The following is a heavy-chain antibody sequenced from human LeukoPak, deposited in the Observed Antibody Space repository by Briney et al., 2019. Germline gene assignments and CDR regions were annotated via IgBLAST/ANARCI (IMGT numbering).Heavy chain of an antibody. CDR1: GFTFGSYS. CDR2: ISSGSSIM. Sequence: AGGSLRLSCVASGFTFGSYSMNWVRQAPGKGLEWVSYISSGSSIMYYADSVKGRFSISRDNAKNSLFLRMDSLRDDDTAVYYCARERRTFLTASDAFDIWGQGTMVTVSS. V-gene: IGHV3-48*02. CDR3: ARERRTFLTASDAFDI. D-gene: IGHD1-14*01. J-gene: IGHJ3*02.